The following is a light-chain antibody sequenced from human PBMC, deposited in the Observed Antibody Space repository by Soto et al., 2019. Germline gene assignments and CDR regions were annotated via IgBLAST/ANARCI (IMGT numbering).Light chain of an antibody. CDR1: QSVSSS. J-gene: IGKJ1*01. Sequence: EIVMTQSPATLSMSPGERATLSCRASQSVSSSLAWYQQKPGQAPRLLIYGASTRATGIPDRFSGSGSETEFTLTICSLQAEDFAIYYCQQYNNWWTFGQGTKVEFK. CDR2: GAS. V-gene: IGKV3-15*01. CDR3: QQYNNWWT.